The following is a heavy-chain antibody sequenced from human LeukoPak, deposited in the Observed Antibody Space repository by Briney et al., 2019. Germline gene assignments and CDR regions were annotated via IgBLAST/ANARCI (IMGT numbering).Heavy chain of an antibody. D-gene: IGHD3-10*01. V-gene: IGHV1-46*01. Sequence: ASVKVSCKASGYTLTSYYMHWVRQAPGQGLEWMGIINPSGGSTSYAQKFQGRVTMTRDTSTSTVYMELSSLRSEDTAVYYCARGLWFGELLSAFDIWGQGTMVTVSS. CDR1: GYTLTSYY. CDR3: ARGLWFGELLSAFDI. J-gene: IGHJ3*02. CDR2: INPSGGST.